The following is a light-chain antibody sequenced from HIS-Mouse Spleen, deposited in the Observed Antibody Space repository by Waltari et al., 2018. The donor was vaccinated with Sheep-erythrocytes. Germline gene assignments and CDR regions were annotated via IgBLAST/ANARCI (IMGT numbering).Light chain of an antibody. CDR3: SSYTSSSTQV. J-gene: IGLJ2*01. V-gene: IGLV2-14*01. CDR2: EVS. Sequence: QSALTQPASVSGSPGQSITISCTGTSSDVGGYNYGSWYQQHPGKAPKLMIYEVSNRPSGVSNRFSGSKSGNTASLTISGLQAEDEADYYCSSYTSSSTQVFGGGTKLTVL. CDR1: SSDVGGYNY.